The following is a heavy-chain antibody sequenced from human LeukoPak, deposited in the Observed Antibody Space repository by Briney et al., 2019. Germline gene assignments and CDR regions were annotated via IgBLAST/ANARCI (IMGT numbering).Heavy chain of an antibody. CDR2: INHSGST. D-gene: IGHD5-18*01. Sequence: PGGSLRLSCAASGFTFSDYYMSWIRQPPGKGLEWIGEINHSGSTNYNPSLKSRVTISVDTSKNQFSLKLSSVTAADTAVYYCARDLKLWLDYWGQGTLVTVSS. CDR3: ARDLKLWLDY. V-gene: IGHV4-34*01. J-gene: IGHJ4*02. CDR1: GFTFSDYY.